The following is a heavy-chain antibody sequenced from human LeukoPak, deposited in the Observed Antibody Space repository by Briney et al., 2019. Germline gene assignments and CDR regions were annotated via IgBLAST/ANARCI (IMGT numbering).Heavy chain of an antibody. D-gene: IGHD3-10*01. J-gene: IGHJ4*02. CDR3: ARDGNYGSGSE. V-gene: IGHV1-69*13. Sequence: GASVKVSCKASGGTFSSYAISWVRQAPGQWLEWMGGIIPIFGTANYAQKFQGRVTITADESTSTAYMELSSLRSEDTAVYYCARDGNYGSGSEWGQGTLVTVSS. CDR2: IIPIFGTA. CDR1: GGTFSSYA.